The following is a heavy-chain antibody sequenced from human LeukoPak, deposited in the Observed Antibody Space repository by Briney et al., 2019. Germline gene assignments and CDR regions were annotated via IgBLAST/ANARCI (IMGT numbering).Heavy chain of an antibody. CDR2: INPSGGST. Sequence: ASVKVSCKAPGYTFTSYGISWVRQAPGQGLEWMGIINPSGGSTSYAQKFQGRVTMTRDMSTSTVYMELSSLRSEDTAVYYCARSAWLFERGAFDIWGQGTMVTVSS. D-gene: IGHD3-22*01. V-gene: IGHV1-46*01. CDR1: GYTFTSYG. CDR3: ARSAWLFERGAFDI. J-gene: IGHJ3*02.